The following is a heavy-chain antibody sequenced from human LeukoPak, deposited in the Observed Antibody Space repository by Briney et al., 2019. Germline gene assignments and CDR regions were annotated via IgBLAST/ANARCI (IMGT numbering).Heavy chain of an antibody. D-gene: IGHD6-13*01. Sequence: GGSLRLSCAASGFTFSSYGMHWVRQAPGKGLEGVAVISYDGSNKYYADSVKGRFTISRDNSKNTLYLQMNSLRAEDTAVYYCAKGGRSSWYGISDYYYSYMDVWGKGTTVTVSS. J-gene: IGHJ6*03. CDR1: GFTFSSYG. V-gene: IGHV3-30*18. CDR2: ISYDGSNK. CDR3: AKGGRSSWYGISDYYYSYMDV.